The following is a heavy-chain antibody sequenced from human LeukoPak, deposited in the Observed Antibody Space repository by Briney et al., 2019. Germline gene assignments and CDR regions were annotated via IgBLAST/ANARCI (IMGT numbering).Heavy chain of an antibody. Sequence: ASVKVSCKASGYTFTSYAMHWVRQAPGQRLEWMGWSNAGNGNTKYSQEFQGRVTITRDTSASTAYMELSSLRSEDTAVYYCATELFRYFDFHFWGQGTLVTVSS. V-gene: IGHV1-3*02. CDR2: SNAGNGNT. D-gene: IGHD3-9*01. J-gene: IGHJ4*02. CDR3: ATELFRYFDFHF. CDR1: GYTFTSYA.